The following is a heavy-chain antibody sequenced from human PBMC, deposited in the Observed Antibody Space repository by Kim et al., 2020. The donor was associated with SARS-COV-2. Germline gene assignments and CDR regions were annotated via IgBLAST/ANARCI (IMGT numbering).Heavy chain of an antibody. CDR3: ARDESEYYYDSSGYY. Sequence: QKFQGRVTITADNSTSTAYMELSSLRSEDTAVYYCARDESEYYYDSSGYYWGQGTLVTVSS. D-gene: IGHD3-22*01. V-gene: IGHV1-69*04. J-gene: IGHJ4*02.